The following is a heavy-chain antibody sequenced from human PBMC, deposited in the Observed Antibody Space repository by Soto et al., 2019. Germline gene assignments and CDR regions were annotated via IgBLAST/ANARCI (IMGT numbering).Heavy chain of an antibody. J-gene: IGHJ3*02. CDR3: ARRFFGSDSSGRGAFDI. CDR1: GYSFTSYW. V-gene: IGHV5-51*01. Sequence: GESLKISCKGSGYSFTSYWIGWVRQMPGKGLEWMGIIYPGDSDTRYSPSFQGQVTISADKSISTAYLQWSSLKASDTAMYYWARRFFGSDSSGRGAFDIWGQGTMVTVSS. D-gene: IGHD3-22*01. CDR2: IYPGDSDT.